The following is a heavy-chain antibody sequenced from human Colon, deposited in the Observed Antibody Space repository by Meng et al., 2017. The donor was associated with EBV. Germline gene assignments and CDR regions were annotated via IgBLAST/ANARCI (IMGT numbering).Heavy chain of an antibody. D-gene: IGHD2-8*02. Sequence: QVQLPEWGQASVEPSQTLCLTCSVSGGSISSGDSYWSWIRHPPGKGLEWIGCMYVSGSAKYNPSLNSRVTISIDTTRNHFVLQLTSVTAADTAVYYCAYYFVGRGGTGSWGQGTLVTVSS. CDR3: AYYFVGRGGTGS. CDR2: MYVSGSA. V-gene: IGHV4-61*03. J-gene: IGHJ5*02. CDR1: GGSISSGDSY.